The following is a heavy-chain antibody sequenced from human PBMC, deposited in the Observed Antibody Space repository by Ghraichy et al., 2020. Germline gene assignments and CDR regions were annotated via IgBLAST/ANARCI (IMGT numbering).Heavy chain of an antibody. CDR2: IYYSGST. CDR3: ARDQVRSGWYREWFDP. CDR1: GGSISSGGYY. V-gene: IGHV4-31*03. J-gene: IGHJ5*02. Sequence: SETLSLTCTVSGGSISSGGYYWSWIRQHPGKGLEWIGYIYYSGSTYYNPSLKSRVTISVDTSKNQFSLKLSSVTAADTAVYYCARDQVRSGWYREWFDPWGQGTLVTVSS. D-gene: IGHD6-19*01.